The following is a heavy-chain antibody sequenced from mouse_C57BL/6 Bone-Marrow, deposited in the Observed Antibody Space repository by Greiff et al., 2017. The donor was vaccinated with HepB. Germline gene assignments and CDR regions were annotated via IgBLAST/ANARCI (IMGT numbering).Heavy chain of an antibody. CDR3: ARGVVATRIAMDY. V-gene: IGHV1-64*01. J-gene: IGHJ4*01. CDR2: IHPNSGST. CDR1: GYTFTSYW. Sequence: VKLQQPGAELVKPGASVKLSCKASGYTFTSYWMHWVKQRPGQGLEWIGMIHPNSGSTNYNEKFKSKATLTVDKSSSTAYMQLSSLTSEDSAVYYCARGVVATRIAMDYWGQGTSVTVSS. D-gene: IGHD1-1*01.